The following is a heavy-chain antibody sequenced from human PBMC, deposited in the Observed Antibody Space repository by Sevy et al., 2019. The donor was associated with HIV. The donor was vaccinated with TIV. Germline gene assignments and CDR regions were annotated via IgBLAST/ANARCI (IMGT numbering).Heavy chain of an antibody. D-gene: IGHD3-22*01. CDR2: IRTYNAET. V-gene: IGHV1-18*01. CDR3: ARDSDGSGRYYLDYFDS. J-gene: IGHJ4*02. CDR1: GYTFIKHP. Sequence: ASVKVSCKTSGYTFIKHPLSWVRQAPGQGLEWLGCIRTYNAETKYAKKFEGRATMTTDTSTSTAYMELRSLRSDDTAVYYCARDSDGSGRYYLDYFDSWGQGTLVTVSS.